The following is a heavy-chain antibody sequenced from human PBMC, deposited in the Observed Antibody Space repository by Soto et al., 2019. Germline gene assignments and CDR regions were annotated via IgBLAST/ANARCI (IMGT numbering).Heavy chain of an antibody. J-gene: IGHJ4*02. D-gene: IGHD2-2*01. CDR1: GFTFSGYN. CDR2: ITSSGSNT. V-gene: IGHV3-11*01. CDR3: ARRSTISTAHPFDH. Sequence: QVQLVESGGGLVKPGGSLRLSCAASGFTFSGYNMSWIRQAPGKGLEWVSYITSSGSNTFDAESVKGRFTISRDNTMNLLYLQMNSLSAEDTAVYYCARRSTISTAHPFDHWGQGTLVTVSS.